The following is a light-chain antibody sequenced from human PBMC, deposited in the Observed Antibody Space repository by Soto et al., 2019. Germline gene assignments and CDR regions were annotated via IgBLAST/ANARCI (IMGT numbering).Light chain of an antibody. J-gene: IGKJ4*01. V-gene: IGKV3-11*01. Sequence: EIVLTQSPATLSMSPGERATLSCRASQSVSTYLAWYQQKPGQAPRLLIFDASNRASGIPSRFSGSGSGTNFTLTISRLEPEDFAVYFCQQRRQWPPLTFGGGTKVEIK. CDR1: QSVSTY. CDR2: DAS. CDR3: QQRRQWPPLT.